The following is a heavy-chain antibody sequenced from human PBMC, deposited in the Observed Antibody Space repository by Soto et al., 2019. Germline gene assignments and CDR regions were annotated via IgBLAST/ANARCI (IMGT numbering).Heavy chain of an antibody. D-gene: IGHD3-3*01. CDR3: ASDRIARSITIFGVVTTVRDYYGMDV. CDR2: IYHSGST. CDR1: GGSISSSNW. J-gene: IGHJ6*02. Sequence: PSETLSLTCAVSGGSISSSNWWSWVRQPPGKGLEWIGEIYHSGSTNYDPSLKSRVTISVDKPKNQFSLKLSSVTAADTAVYYCASDRIARSITIFGVVTTVRDYYGMDVWGQGTTVTVSS. V-gene: IGHV4-4*02.